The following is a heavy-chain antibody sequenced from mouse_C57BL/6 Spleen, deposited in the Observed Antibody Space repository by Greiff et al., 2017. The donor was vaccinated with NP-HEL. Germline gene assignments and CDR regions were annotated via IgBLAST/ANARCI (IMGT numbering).Heavy chain of an antibody. V-gene: IGHV1-82*01. J-gene: IGHJ2*01. CDR2: IYPGDGDT. Sequence: VQLQQSGPELVKPGASVKISCKASGYAFSSSWMNWVKQRPGKGLEWIGRIYPGDGDTNYNGKFKGKATLTADKSSSTAYMQLSSLTSEDSAVDFCARSRHWDRDYFDYWGQGTTLTVSS. CDR3: ARSRHWDRDYFDY. D-gene: IGHD4-1*01. CDR1: GYAFSSSW.